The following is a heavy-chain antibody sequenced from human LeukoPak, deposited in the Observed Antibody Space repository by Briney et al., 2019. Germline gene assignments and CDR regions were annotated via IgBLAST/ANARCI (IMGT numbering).Heavy chain of an antibody. Sequence: SQTLSLTCAISGDSVSRNTAAWNWIRLSPSRGLEWLGRTYYRSKWYNDYAVSVRSRIIIDPDTSKNHFSLQLNSVTPEDTAVYYCARGYGLDIWGQGAVVTVSS. CDR3: ARGYGLDI. J-gene: IGHJ3*02. CDR2: TYYRSKWYN. V-gene: IGHV6-1*01. CDR1: GDSVSRNTAA. D-gene: IGHD3-10*01.